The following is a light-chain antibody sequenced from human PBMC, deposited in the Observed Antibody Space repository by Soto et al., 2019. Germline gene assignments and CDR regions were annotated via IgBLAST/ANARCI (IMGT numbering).Light chain of an antibody. V-gene: IGKV1-5*03. J-gene: IGKJ1*01. CDR2: KAS. Sequence: DIQVTQSPSTLSASVGDRVTITCRASQSLNDWLAWYQQKPGKAPKLLIYKASGLESGVQSRFSGSGSGTEFTLTISSLQPDDFATYYCQQYNGYPWTFGQGTKVEIK. CDR1: QSLNDW. CDR3: QQYNGYPWT.